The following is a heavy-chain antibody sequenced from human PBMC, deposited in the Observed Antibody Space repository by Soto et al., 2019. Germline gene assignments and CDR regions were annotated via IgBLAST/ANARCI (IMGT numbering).Heavy chain of an antibody. D-gene: IGHD6-13*01. V-gene: IGHV3-23*01. Sequence: GGSLRLSCAASGFTFSSYAMSWVRQAPGKGLEWVSAISGSGGSTYYADSVKGRFTISRDNSKNTLYLQMNSLRAEDTAVYYCAKDEEDSSSWSPLGEKNLHFDYWGQGTLVTVSS. CDR1: GFTFSSYA. CDR3: AKDEEDSSSWSPLGEKNLHFDY. J-gene: IGHJ4*02. CDR2: ISGSGGST.